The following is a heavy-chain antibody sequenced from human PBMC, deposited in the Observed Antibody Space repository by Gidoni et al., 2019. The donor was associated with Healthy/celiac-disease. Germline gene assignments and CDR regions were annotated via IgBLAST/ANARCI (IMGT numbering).Heavy chain of an antibody. V-gene: IGHV3-30-3*01. J-gene: IGHJ4*02. Sequence: QVQLVESGGGVVQPGRSLRISGAACGFAFRSYAMPWVRQSPGKALEWVAVISYDGSNKYSADSVKGRFTISRDNSKNTLYLQMNSLRAEDTAVYYCARDGVTGFDYWGQGTLVTVSS. CDR3: ARDGVTGFDY. CDR2: ISYDGSNK. D-gene: IGHD2-21*02. CDR1: GFAFRSYA.